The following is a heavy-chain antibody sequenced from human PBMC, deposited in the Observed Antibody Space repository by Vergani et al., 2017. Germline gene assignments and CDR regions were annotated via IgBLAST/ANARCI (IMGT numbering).Heavy chain of an antibody. CDR1: GGSISSYY. Sequence: QVQLQESGPGLVKPSETLSLTCTVSGGSISSYYWSWIRQPPGKGLEWIGYIYYSGSTNYNPSLKSRVTISVDTSKNQFSLKLSSVTAADTAVYYCAGHIYYFDYWGQGTLVTVSS. D-gene: IGHD3-3*02. CDR3: AGHIYYFDY. CDR2: IYYSGST. J-gene: IGHJ4*02. V-gene: IGHV4-59*01.